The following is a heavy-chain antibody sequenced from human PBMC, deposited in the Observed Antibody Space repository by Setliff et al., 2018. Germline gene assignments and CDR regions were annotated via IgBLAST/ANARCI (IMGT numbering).Heavy chain of an antibody. CDR1: GFTFDDYG. CDR2: IRWNGGRT. J-gene: IGHJ3*01. V-gene: IGHV3-20*04. Sequence: GGSLRLSCAASGFTFDDYGMSWVRQAPGKGLEWVSGIRWNGGRTGYADSVKGRFTISRDNAKNSLYLQMNSLRAEDTAVYYCTTDPSPTFGGVIGAAFDFWGQGTMVTVSS. D-gene: IGHD3-16*01. CDR3: TTDPSPTFGGVIGAAFDF.